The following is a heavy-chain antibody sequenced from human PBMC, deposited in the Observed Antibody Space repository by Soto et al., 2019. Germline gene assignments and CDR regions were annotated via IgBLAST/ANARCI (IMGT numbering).Heavy chain of an antibody. CDR3: AKGGLYGSGSYYNAGNYYYYGMDV. J-gene: IGHJ6*02. CDR2: LSGSGGST. D-gene: IGHD3-10*01. Sequence: PGGSLRLSCAASGFTFSSYAMTWVRQAPGKGLEWVSSLSGSGGSTYYADSVKGHFTISRDNSKNTLYLQMTSLRAEDTAVYYCAKGGLYGSGSYYNAGNYYYYGMDVWRQGTTVTVSS. CDR1: GFTFSSYA. V-gene: IGHV3-23*01.